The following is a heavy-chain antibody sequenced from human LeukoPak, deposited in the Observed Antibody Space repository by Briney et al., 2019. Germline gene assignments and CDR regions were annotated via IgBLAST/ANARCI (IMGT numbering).Heavy chain of an antibody. CDR1: GGSFHSYY. CDR3: ARGGGDDWYFDL. Sequence: SETLPLTCAVYGGSFHSYYWSWIRQPPGEGLKWIGEINHSGGTNYNPSLKSRVTISVDTSKNQFSLKLSSVTAADTAVYYCARGGGDDWYFDLWGRGSLVTVSS. V-gene: IGHV4-34*01. J-gene: IGHJ2*01. CDR2: INHSGGT. D-gene: IGHD4-17*01.